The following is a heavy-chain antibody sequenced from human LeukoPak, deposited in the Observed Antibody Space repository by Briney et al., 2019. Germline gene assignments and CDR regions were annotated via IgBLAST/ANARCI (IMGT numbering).Heavy chain of an antibody. V-gene: IGHV3-48*04. J-gene: IGHJ3*02. Sequence: PGGSLRLSCAASGFTFSSYSTNWVRQAPGKGLEWVSYISSSSSTIYYADSVKGRFTISRDNAKNSLYLQMNSLRAEDTAVYYCARGYNNYGYVFDIWGQGTVVTVSS. D-gene: IGHD4-11*01. CDR1: GFTFSSYS. CDR2: ISSSSSTI. CDR3: ARGYNNYGYVFDI.